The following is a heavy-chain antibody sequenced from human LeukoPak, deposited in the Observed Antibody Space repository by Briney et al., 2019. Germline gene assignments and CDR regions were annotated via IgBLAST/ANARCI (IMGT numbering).Heavy chain of an antibody. CDR2: ISGSGGST. D-gene: IGHD1-1*01. CDR3: ARGENWNDVFYSRYYYYYMDV. CDR1: GFTFSTYG. Sequence: GGSLRLSCVASGFTFSTYGMSWVRQAPGKGLEWVSAISGSGGSTYYADSVKGRFTISRDNSKNTLYLQMNSLRAEDTAVYYCARGENWNDVFYSRYYYYYMDVWGKGTTVTVSS. J-gene: IGHJ6*03. V-gene: IGHV3-23*01.